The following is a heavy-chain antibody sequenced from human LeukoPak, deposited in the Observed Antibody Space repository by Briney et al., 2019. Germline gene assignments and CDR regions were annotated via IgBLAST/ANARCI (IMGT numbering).Heavy chain of an antibody. V-gene: IGHV3-30*18. CDR2: ISYDGSNK. J-gene: IGHJ6*02. D-gene: IGHD3-10*01. Sequence: PGGSLRLSCAASGFTVSSNYMSWVRQVPGKGLEWVAVISYDGSNKYYADSVKGRITISRDNSKNTLYLQMNSLRAEDTAVYYCAKDLVRGGFVVTTPNYYDGMDVWGQGTTVTVSS. CDR1: GFTVSSNY. CDR3: AKDLVRGGFVVTTPNYYDGMDV.